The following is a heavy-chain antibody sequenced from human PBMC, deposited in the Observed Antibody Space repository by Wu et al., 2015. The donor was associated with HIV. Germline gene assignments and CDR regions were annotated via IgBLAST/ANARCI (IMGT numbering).Heavy chain of an antibody. V-gene: IGHV1-69*05. Sequence: QVQLVQSGAEVKKPGSSVKVSCKASGGTFSSNVISWVRQAPGQGLEWMGGIIPSFATAHYAQNFQDRVTITTDESTSTAYMELSSLRSEDTAMYYCASLASNYRSTIDWGQGTLVTVSS. CDR2: IIPSFATA. D-gene: IGHD2-2*01. CDR3: ASLASNYRSTID. J-gene: IGHJ4*02. CDR1: GGTFSSNV.